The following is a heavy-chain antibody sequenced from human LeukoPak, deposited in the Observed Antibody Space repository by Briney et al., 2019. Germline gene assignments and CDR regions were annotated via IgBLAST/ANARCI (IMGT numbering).Heavy chain of an antibody. D-gene: IGHD3-10*01. CDR3: ARDGDYSFEDAFDI. J-gene: IGHJ3*02. CDR2: INTNTGNP. V-gene: IGHV7-4-1*02. CDR1: GYTFTYYR. Sequence: ASVKVSCKTSGYTFTYYRVSWVRQAPGQGLEWMGWINTNTGNPTYAQGFTGRFVFSLDTSVSTAYLQISSLKAEDTAVYYCARDGDYSFEDAFDIWGQGTMVTVSS.